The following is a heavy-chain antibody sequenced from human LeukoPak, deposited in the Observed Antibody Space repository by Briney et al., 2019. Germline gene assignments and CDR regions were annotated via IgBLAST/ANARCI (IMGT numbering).Heavy chain of an antibody. J-gene: IGHJ4*02. D-gene: IGHD1-26*01. CDR1: GFSFGSYP. Sequence: GGSLRPSCAASGFSFGSYPMSWVRQAPGKGLEWVSTISGSDGSTYYADSVKGRFTISRDNSKNTLYLQMNSLRAEDTAVYYCAKEKRVGVTPPYFDYWGQGTLVTVSS. CDR2: ISGSDGST. CDR3: AKEKRVGVTPPYFDY. V-gene: IGHV3-23*01.